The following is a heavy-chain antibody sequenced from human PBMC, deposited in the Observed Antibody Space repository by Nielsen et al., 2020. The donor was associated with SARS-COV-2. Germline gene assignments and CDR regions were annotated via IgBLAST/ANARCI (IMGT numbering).Heavy chain of an antibody. V-gene: IGHV4-30-4*08. Sequence: SETLSLTCTVSGGSISSGDYYWSWIRQSPGKGLEWIGYIYYSGRTNYNPSLKSRVSISVDGSKNLFSLKLNSVTAADTAMYYCARHLVIAVRPATWDYWGHGTLVTVSS. CDR3: ARHLVIAVRPATWDY. D-gene: IGHD6-6*01. CDR2: IYYSGRT. CDR1: GGSISSGDYY. J-gene: IGHJ4*01.